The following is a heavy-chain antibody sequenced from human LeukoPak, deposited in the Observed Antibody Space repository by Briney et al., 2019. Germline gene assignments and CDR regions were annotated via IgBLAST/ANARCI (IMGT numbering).Heavy chain of an antibody. CDR3: ARGPSSGTYYFDY. CDR1: GYNFINYW. D-gene: IGHD1/OR15-1a*01. V-gene: IGHV5-51*01. J-gene: IGHJ4*02. Sequence: NLGESLKISCKGSGYNFINYWIGWARQMPGKGLERMGVIYPGDSDTRYSPSFQGQVTISADKSLSTAYLQWSSLKASDTAIYYRARGPSSGTYYFDYWGQGTLVTVSS. CDR2: IYPGDSDT.